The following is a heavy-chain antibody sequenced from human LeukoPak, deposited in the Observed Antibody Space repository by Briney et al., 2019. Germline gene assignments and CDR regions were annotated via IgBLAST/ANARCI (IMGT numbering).Heavy chain of an antibody. J-gene: IGHJ4*02. CDR1: GGPISSYY. D-gene: IGHD3-3*01. CDR3: ARHRGDYDFWSGYYEFDY. V-gene: IGHV4-59*08. CDR2: IYYSGST. Sequence: SETLSLTCTVSGGPISSYYWSWIRQPPGKGLEWIGYIYYSGSTNYNPSLKSRVTISVDTSKNQFSLKLSSVTAADTAVYYCARHRGDYDFWSGYYEFDYWGQGTLVTVSS.